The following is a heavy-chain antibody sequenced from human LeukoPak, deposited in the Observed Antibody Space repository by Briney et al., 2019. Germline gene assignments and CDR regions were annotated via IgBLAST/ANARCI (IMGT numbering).Heavy chain of an antibody. CDR2: ISAYNGNT. CDR1: GYTFTTYG. CDR3: ARSGSYPTHYYYMDV. V-gene: IGHV1-18*01. Sequence: ASVKVPCKASGYTFTTYGIGWVRQAPGQGLEWMGWISAYNGNTNYAQKLQGRVTMTTDTSTSTAYMDLRSLRSDDTAVYYCARSGSYPTHYYYMDVWGKGTTVTVSS. D-gene: IGHD1-26*01. J-gene: IGHJ6*03.